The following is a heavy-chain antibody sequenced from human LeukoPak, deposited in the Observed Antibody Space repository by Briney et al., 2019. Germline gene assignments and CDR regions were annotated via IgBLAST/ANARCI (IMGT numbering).Heavy chain of an antibody. D-gene: IGHD3-10*01. V-gene: IGHV1-2*02. Sequence: GASVKGSCKASGYTFTGYYMHWVRQAPGQGLEWMGWINPNSGGTNYAQKFQGRVTMTRDTSISTAYMELSRLRSDDTAVYYCARDISPYYYGVIGCYWGQGTLVTVSS. J-gene: IGHJ4*02. CDR3: ARDISPYYYGVIGCY. CDR1: GYTFTGYY. CDR2: INPNSGGT.